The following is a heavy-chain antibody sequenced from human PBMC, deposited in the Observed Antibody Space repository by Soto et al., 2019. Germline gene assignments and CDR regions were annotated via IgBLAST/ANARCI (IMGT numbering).Heavy chain of an antibody. CDR3: ARLTRITMVRGPFDP. J-gene: IGHJ5*02. D-gene: IGHD3-10*01. V-gene: IGHV4-30-4*01. Sequence: QVQLQESGPGLVKPSQTLSLTCTVSGGSISSGDYYWSWIRQPPGKGLEWIGYIYYSGSTYYNPSLKSRVTSSVDTSKNLSSAKLRSVTAADTSVYYCARLTRITMVRGPFDPWGQGTMVTVTS. CDR2: IYYSGST. CDR1: GGSISSGDYY.